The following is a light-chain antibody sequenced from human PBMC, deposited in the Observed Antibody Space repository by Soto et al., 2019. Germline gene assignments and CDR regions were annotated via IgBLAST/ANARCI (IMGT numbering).Light chain of an antibody. CDR2: GAS. CDR1: QSVGSN. CDR3: HQYNNWPPWT. Sequence: EIVMTQSPGTLSVSPGERATLSCRVSQSVGSNLAWYQQKPGQAPRLLIYGASTRATGIPARFSGSGSGTEFTLTISRLQSEDYAVYYCHQYNNWPPWTFGQGTKVDI. J-gene: IGKJ1*01. V-gene: IGKV3-15*01.